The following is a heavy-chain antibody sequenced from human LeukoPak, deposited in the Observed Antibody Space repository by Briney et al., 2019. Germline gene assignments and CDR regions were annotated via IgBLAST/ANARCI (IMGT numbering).Heavy chain of an antibody. D-gene: IGHD2-2*01. V-gene: IGHV4-39*01. Sequence: PSETLSLTCTVSGGSINSSSYYWGWIRQPPGKGLEWIGSIYYSGSTYYNPSLKSRVTISVDTSKNQFSLKLSSVTATDTAVYYCASQRVYCSSTSCQYYFDYWGQGTLVTVSS. CDR3: ASQRVYCSSTSCQYYFDY. CDR1: GGSINSSSYY. J-gene: IGHJ4*02. CDR2: IYYSGST.